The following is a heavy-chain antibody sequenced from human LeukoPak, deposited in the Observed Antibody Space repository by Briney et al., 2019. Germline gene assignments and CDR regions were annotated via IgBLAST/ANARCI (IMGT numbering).Heavy chain of an antibody. Sequence: GGSLRLSCAASGFTFSSYAMSWVRQAPGKGLEWVSAISGSGGSTYYADSVKGRFTIARDNSKNTLYLQMNSLRAEDTAVYYCAKVPSSSWSYFDYWGQGTLVTVSS. D-gene: IGHD6-13*01. CDR3: AKVPSSSWSYFDY. CDR2: ISGSGGST. J-gene: IGHJ4*02. CDR1: GFTFSSYA. V-gene: IGHV3-23*01.